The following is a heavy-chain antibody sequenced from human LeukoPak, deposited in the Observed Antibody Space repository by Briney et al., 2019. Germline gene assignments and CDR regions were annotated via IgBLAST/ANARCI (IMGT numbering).Heavy chain of an antibody. CDR3: AKDKAAHLVVVTAIRDYYYGMDV. CDR1: GFTFDDYA. J-gene: IGHJ6*02. Sequence: GGSLRLSCAASGFTFDDYAMHWVRQAPGKGLEWVSGISWNSGSIGYADSVKGRFTISRDNAKNSLYLQMNSLRAEDTALYYCAKDKAAHLVVVTAIRDYYYGMDVWGQGTTVTVSS. V-gene: IGHV3-9*01. D-gene: IGHD2-21*02. CDR2: ISWNSGSI.